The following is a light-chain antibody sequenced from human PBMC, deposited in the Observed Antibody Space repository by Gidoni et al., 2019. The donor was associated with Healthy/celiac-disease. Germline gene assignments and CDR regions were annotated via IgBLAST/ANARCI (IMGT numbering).Light chain of an antibody. CDR3: KAWDSSTAWV. V-gene: IGLV3-1*01. J-gene: IGLJ2*01. Sequence: SYALTQPPSVSVSPGQTASITFSGDKLGDKDACWYQQKTGQSPVLVIYQDSKRPSGILERFSGANSGNTATLNISGTQARDEADYYCKAWDSSTAWVFGGGTKLTVL. CDR1: KLGDKD. CDR2: QDS.